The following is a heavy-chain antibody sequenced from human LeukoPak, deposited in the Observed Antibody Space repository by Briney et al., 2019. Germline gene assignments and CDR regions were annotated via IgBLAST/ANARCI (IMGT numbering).Heavy chain of an antibody. CDR1: GGSISSYY. CDR2: IYYSGST. Sequence: KASETLSLTCTVSGGSISSYYWSWIRQPPGKGLEWIGYIYYSGSTNYNPSLKSRVTISVDTSKNQFSLKLSSLTAADTAVYFCARVRVAAAGIDYWGQGTLVTVSS. V-gene: IGHV4-59*01. D-gene: IGHD6-13*01. CDR3: ARVRVAAAGIDY. J-gene: IGHJ4*02.